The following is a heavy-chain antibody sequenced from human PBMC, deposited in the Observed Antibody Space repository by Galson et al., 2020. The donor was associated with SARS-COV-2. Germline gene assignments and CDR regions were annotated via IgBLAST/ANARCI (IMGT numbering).Heavy chain of an antibody. CDR3: ARGHWGRDY. D-gene: IGHD7-27*01. CDR2: IKPDGSDK. J-gene: IGHJ4*02. CDR1: GFTFGSYW. V-gene: IGHV3-7*04. Sequence: LSLTCVGSGFTFGSYWMSWVRQAPGKGLEWVADIKPDGSDKYYVDSVKGRFTIARDNARKSVDLQMNSLGAEDQAVYYCARGHWGRDYWGQGTLVTVSS.